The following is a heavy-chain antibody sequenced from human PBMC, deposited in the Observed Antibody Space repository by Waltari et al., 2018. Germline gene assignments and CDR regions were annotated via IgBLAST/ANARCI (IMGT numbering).Heavy chain of an antibody. CDR2: IGLGGGPV. D-gene: IGHD6-13*01. V-gene: IGHV3-48*01. Sequence: QLVASGGGLVQPGGSRRRSCAASGFTFTSFSMHWVRQGPGKGLEWISYIGLGGGPVHYADSVKGRFTIFRDNDKNSLYLEMNSLRAEDTGLYYCARGSAAGIASWGQGTLVTVSS. CDR3: ARGSAAGIAS. J-gene: IGHJ5*01. CDR1: GFTFTSFS.